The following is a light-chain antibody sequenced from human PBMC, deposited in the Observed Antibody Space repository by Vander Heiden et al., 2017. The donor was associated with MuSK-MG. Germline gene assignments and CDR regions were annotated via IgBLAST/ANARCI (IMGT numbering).Light chain of an antibody. CDR2: AAS. J-gene: IGKJ2*01. CDR1: QSISSY. CDR3: QQSYSTPYT. V-gene: IGKV1-39*01. Sequence: DIQMTQPPSVLSASVGDRVTITCRASQSISSYLNWYQQKPGKAPKLLIYAASSLQSGVPSRFSGSGSGTDFTLTISSLQPEDFATYYCQQSYSTPYTFGQGTKLEIK.